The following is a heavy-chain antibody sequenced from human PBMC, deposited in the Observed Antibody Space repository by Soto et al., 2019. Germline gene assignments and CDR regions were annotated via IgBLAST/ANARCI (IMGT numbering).Heavy chain of an antibody. CDR2: LNGGANGP. V-gene: IGHV3-23*01. J-gene: IGHJ4*02. Sequence: PGGSLRLSCAASGFTFSSYAMSWVRQAPGRGLEWVSSLNGGANGPRYADSVKGRFTISRDNSKNTLYLQMNSLSADDTAVYYCAKDPGNARYFDCWGQGTLVTVSS. CDR1: GFTFSSYA. CDR3: AKDPGNARYFDC.